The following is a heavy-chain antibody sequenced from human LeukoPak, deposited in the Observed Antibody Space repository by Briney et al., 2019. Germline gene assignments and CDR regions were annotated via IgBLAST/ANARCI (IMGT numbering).Heavy chain of an antibody. CDR1: GFTFSSYS. Sequence: PGGSLRLSCAASGFTFSSYSMNWVRQAPGKGLEWVSSISSSSSYIYYADSVKGRFTISRDNAKNSLYLQMNSLRAEDTAVCYCARDSAPYSFGGVIAYWGQGTLVTVSS. D-gene: IGHD3-16*02. CDR2: ISSSSSYI. V-gene: IGHV3-21*01. J-gene: IGHJ4*02. CDR3: ARDSAPYSFGGVIAY.